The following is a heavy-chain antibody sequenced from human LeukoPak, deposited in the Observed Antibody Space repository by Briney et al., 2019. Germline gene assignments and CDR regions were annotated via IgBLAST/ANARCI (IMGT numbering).Heavy chain of an antibody. CDR2: IRSKAHGGTT. CDR1: GFTFGDYS. CDR3: ARDQVYYDFWSAY. V-gene: IGHV3-49*04. Sequence: GGSLRLSCTGSGFTFGDYSMNWVRQAPGKGLEWVAFIRSKAHGGTTEYAASVKGRFTFSRDDSRSVDYLQMNNLRTEDTAVYYCARDQVYYDFWSAYWGQGTLVTVSS. J-gene: IGHJ4*02. D-gene: IGHD3-3*01.